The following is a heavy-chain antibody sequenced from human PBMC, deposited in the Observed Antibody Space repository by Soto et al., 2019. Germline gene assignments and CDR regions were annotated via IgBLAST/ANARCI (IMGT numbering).Heavy chain of an antibody. CDR1: GYSFTSYW. CDR3: ARHPAPGKKNYYGMDV. V-gene: IGHV5-51*01. CDR2: IYPGDSDT. J-gene: IGHJ6*02. Sequence: PGESLKISCKGSGYSFTSYWIGWVRQMPGKGLEWMGTIYPGDSDTRYSPSFQGQVTISADKSISTAYLQWSSLKASDTAMYYCARHPAPGKKNYYGMDVWGQGTTVTVSS.